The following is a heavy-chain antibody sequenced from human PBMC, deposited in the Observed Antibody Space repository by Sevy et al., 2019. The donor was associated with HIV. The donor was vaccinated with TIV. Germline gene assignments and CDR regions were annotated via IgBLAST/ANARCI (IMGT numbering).Heavy chain of an antibody. CDR1: GFTFSPYW. CDR2: TRPDGSDK. CDR3: ARGVGLDC. J-gene: IGHJ4*02. D-gene: IGHD1-26*01. Sequence: GGSLRLSCAASGFTFSPYWMTWVRRAPGKGLEWVASTRPDGSDKDYVDSVKGRFTISRDNAKNSLYLQMNSLRADDTAMYYCARGVGLDCWGQGALVTVSS. V-gene: IGHV3-7*01.